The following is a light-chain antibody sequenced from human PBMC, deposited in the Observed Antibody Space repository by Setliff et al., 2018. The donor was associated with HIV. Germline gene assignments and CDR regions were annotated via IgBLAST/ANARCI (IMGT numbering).Light chain of an antibody. V-gene: IGLV2-14*01. CDR1: SSDIGGYNY. CDR2: EVN. J-gene: IGLJ1*01. Sequence: QSVLTQPASVSGSPGQSITISCTGTSSDIGGYNYVSWYQQHPGKVPKLMIYEVNNRPSGVSNRFSGSKSGNTASLTISGLQAEDEADYYCSSYTDYNTYVFGTGTKV. CDR3: SSYTDYNTYV.